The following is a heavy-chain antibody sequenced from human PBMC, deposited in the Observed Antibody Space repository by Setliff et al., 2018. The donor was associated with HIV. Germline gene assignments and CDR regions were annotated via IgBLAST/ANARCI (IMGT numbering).Heavy chain of an antibody. V-gene: IGHV4-4*09. Sequence: SETLSLTCIVSGGSISNYYWSWIRQPPGKGLEWIGYIYSSGETKYNPSLKSRVTMSVDTSQNQFSLKLSSVTAADTAVYYCARQESYGNGGLYYFDYWGQGTLVTVSS. CDR2: IYSSGET. D-gene: IGHD2-8*02. J-gene: IGHJ4*02. CDR3: ARQESYGNGGLYYFDY. CDR1: GGSISNYY.